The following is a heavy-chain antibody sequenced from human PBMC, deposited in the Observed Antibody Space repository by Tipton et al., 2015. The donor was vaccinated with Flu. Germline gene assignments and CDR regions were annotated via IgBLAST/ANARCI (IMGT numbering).Heavy chain of an antibody. CDR2: ISSDSRFI. V-gene: IGHV3-74*01. CDR3: ARGYSTASGHGENY. D-gene: IGHD3-10*01. J-gene: IGHJ4*02. Sequence: SLRLSCAASGVTFSSHWMHWVRQAPGKGLVWVARISSDSRFINYADSVRGRFTISRDNAQNTLYLQMNSLRDEDTALYYCARGYSTASGHGENYWGQGTLVTVSS. CDR1: GVTFSSHW.